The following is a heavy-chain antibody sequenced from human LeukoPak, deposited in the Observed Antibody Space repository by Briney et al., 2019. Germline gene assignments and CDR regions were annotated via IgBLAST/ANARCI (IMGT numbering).Heavy chain of an antibody. Sequence: GGSLRLSCKGSGYSFTSYWIGWVRQMPGKGLEWMGIIYPGDSDTRYSPSFQGQVTISADKSISTAYLQWSSLKASDTAMYYCARHSWGEHDYGDYYFDYWGQGTLVTVSS. J-gene: IGHJ4*02. D-gene: IGHD4-17*01. CDR3: ARHSWGEHDYGDYYFDY. V-gene: IGHV5-51*01. CDR1: GYSFTSYW. CDR2: IYPGDSDT.